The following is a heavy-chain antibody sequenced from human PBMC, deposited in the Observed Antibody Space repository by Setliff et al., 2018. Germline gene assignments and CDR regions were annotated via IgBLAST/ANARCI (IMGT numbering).Heavy chain of an antibody. V-gene: IGHV4-61*02. D-gene: IGHD3-22*01. CDR2: IYTSGST. CDR1: GGSISSGSYY. CDR3: ARHPHYDCSGYRDY. Sequence: SETLSLTCTVSGGSISSGSYYWSWIRQPAGKGLEWIGRIYTSGSTNYNPSLKSRVTISVDTSKNQFSLKLSSVTAADTAVYYCARHPHYDCSGYRDYWGQGTLVTVSS. J-gene: IGHJ4*02.